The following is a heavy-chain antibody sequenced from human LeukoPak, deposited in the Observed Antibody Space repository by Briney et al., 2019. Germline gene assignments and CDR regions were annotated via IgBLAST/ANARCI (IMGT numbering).Heavy chain of an antibody. Sequence: ASVKVSCKASGYTFTSYGISWVRQAPGQGLEWMGWISAYNGTTNYAPKLQGRVTMTTDTSTSTAYMELRSLRSDDTAGYYCARVYSSSPGYNWFDPWGQGTLVTVSS. J-gene: IGHJ5*02. CDR1: GYTFTSYG. CDR3: ARVYSSSPGYNWFDP. V-gene: IGHV1-18*01. D-gene: IGHD6-13*01. CDR2: ISAYNGTT.